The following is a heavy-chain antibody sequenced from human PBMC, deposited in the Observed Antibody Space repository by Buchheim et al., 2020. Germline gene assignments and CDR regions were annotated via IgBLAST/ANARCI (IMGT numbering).Heavy chain of an antibody. V-gene: IGHV3-74*01. CDR1: GFTLRTYW. CDR3: ARDLSGSHDY. D-gene: IGHD1-26*01. J-gene: IGHJ4*02. Sequence: EVQLEESGGGLVQPGGSLRLSCAASGFTLRTYWMHWVRQAPGKGLEWVSRINEDGSFTNYADSVKGRFTISSDNAENQLYFQMTSLRVEDTAMYYCARDLSGSHDYWGQRAL. CDR2: INEDGSFT.